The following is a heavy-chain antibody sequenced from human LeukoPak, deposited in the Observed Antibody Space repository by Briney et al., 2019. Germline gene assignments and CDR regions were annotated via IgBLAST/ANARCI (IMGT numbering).Heavy chain of an antibody. Sequence: GGSLRLSCAASGFAFSSYWMHWVRQAPGKGLVWVSHINSDGSSTSYADSVKGRFTISRDNTKNTLYLQMNSLRADDTAVYYCARDRGYGYGGTPRAFDYWGQGTLVTVSS. CDR1: GFAFSSYW. CDR2: INSDGSST. J-gene: IGHJ4*02. CDR3: ARDRGYGYGGTPRAFDY. V-gene: IGHV3-74*01. D-gene: IGHD5-18*01.